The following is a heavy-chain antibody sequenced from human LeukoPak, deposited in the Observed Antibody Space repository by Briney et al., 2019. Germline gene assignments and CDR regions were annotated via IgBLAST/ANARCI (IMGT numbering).Heavy chain of an antibody. V-gene: IGHV4-4*07. CDR2: IYTSGST. D-gene: IGHD5-24*01. J-gene: IGHJ5*02. CDR3: ARELDGNGGWFDP. Sequence: SETLSLTCTVSGGSISTYYWTWIRQPAGKGLEWIGRIYTSGSTNYNPSLKSRVTMSVDTSKNQFSLRLRSVTSADTAVYYCARELDGNGGWFDPWGQGILVTVSS. CDR1: GGSISTYY.